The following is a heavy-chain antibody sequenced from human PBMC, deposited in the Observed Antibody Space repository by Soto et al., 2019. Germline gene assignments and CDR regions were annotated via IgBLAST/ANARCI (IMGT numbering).Heavy chain of an antibody. Sequence: QVQLVQSGAEVKKPGASVKVSCKASGYTFTSYYMHWVRLAPGQGLEWMGIINPDGGGTSYAQQLQGRVIMTRDPSTSTVYMEMSSLRSEDTAVYYCAVGGNYLSMDVWGQGTTVTVSS. D-gene: IGHD4-4*01. CDR2: INPDGGGT. CDR3: AVGGNYLSMDV. CDR1: GYTFTSYY. V-gene: IGHV1-46*01. J-gene: IGHJ6*02.